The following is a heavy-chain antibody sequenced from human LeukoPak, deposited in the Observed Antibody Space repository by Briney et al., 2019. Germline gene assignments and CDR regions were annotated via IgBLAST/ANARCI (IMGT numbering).Heavy chain of an antibody. Sequence: ASVKVSCKTSGYTFTSYDINWVRQAPGQGLEWMGFINPSGGSTSYAQKFQGRVTMTRDTSTSAVYMELSSLRSEDTAMYYCARNVGSGFDYWGRGTLVTVSS. V-gene: IGHV1-46*01. CDR3: ARNVGSGFDY. D-gene: IGHD1-1*01. J-gene: IGHJ4*02. CDR2: INPSGGST. CDR1: GYTFTSYD.